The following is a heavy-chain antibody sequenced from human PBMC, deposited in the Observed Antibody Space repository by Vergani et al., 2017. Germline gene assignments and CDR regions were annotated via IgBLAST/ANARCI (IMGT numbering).Heavy chain of an antibody. V-gene: IGHV5-51*01. Sequence: EVQLVQSGAEVKKPGESLKISCKGSGYSFTSYWIGWVRQMPGKGLEWMGIIYPGDADTRYSPSFQGQVTISADKSISTAYLQWSSLKASDTAMYYCARLPEVVPAAIASVDIWGQGTMVAVSS. CDR1: GYSFTSYW. CDR2: IYPGDADT. J-gene: IGHJ3*02. CDR3: ARLPEVVPAAIASVDI. D-gene: IGHD2-2*01.